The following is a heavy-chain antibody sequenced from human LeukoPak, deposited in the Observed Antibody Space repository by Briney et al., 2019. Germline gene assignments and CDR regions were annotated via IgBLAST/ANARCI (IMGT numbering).Heavy chain of an antibody. D-gene: IGHD2-2*01. CDR2: ISGSRTST. CDR3: AKELIVVVLPTACRPLDY. CDR1: GFTFGSYA. J-gene: IGHJ4*02. Sequence: GGSLRLSCAASGFTFGSYAMSWVRQAPGMGLEWVSTISGSRTSTYYADSVKGRFTISRDNSRNTLYLQMNSLRAEETAVYYCAKELIVVVLPTACRPLDYWGQGTLVTVSS. V-gene: IGHV3-23*01.